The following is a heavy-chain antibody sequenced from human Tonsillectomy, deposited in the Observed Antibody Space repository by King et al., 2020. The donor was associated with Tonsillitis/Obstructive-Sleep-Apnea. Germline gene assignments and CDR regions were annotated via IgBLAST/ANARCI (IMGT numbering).Heavy chain of an antibody. CDR2: IYYSGST. CDR1: GGSISSSSYY. D-gene: IGHD3-10*01. Sequence: QLQLQESGPGLVKPSETLSLTCTVSGGSISSSSYYWGWIRQPPGKGLEWIGSIYYSGSTYYNPSPKSRVTISVDTSKNQFSLKLSPVTAADTAVYYCARQGSTYYYGSGSFRWGWGQGTLVTVSS. J-gene: IGHJ4*02. CDR3: ARQGSTYYYGSGSFRWG. V-gene: IGHV4-39*01.